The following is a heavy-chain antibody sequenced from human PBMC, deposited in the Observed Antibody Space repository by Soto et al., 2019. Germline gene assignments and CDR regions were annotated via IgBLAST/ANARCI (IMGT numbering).Heavy chain of an antibody. V-gene: IGHV1-3*01. CDR1: GYTFTSYA. D-gene: IGHD3-10*01. Sequence: GASVKVSCKASGYTFTSYAMHWVRQAPGQRLEWMGWINAGNGNTKYSQKFQGRVTITRDTSASTAYMELSSLRSEDTAVYYCAGGWRYYGSGTQGAFDIWGQGTMVTVS. CDR3: AGGWRYYGSGTQGAFDI. CDR2: INAGNGNT. J-gene: IGHJ3*02.